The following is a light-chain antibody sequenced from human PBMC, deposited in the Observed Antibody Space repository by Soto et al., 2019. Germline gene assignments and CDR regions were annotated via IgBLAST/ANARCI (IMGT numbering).Light chain of an antibody. CDR1: QTISSW. Sequence: DIQMTQSPSSLSASVGDRVTITCRASQTISSWLAWYQQKPGSAPKLLIYDTSSLRSGVPSRFSGSASGTDFTLTISNLQPNHSATYYCQQANSFSRTFGQGTKVEIK. V-gene: IGKV1-12*01. CDR3: QQANSFSRT. CDR2: DTS. J-gene: IGKJ1*01.